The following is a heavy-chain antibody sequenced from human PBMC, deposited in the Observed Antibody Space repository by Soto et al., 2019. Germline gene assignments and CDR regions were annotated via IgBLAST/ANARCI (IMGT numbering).Heavy chain of an antibody. CDR3: ATSRREYFDY. CDR1: GFTVSSNY. J-gene: IGHJ4*02. V-gene: IGHV3-53*02. Sequence: VQLVETGGGLIQPGGSLRLSCVASGFTVSSNYMTWVRQAPGKGLEWVSVIYSDDNTHYADSVEGRFTISRDNSKNTVYLQRNRLRAEDTAVYYCATSRREYFDYWGQGTLVTVSS. CDR2: IYSDDNT.